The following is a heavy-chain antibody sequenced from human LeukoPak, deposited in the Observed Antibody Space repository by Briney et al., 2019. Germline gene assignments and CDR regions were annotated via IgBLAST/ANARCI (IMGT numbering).Heavy chain of an antibody. Sequence: SVKVSCKASGGTFSSYAISWVRQAPGQGLEWMGGIIPIFGTANYAQKFQGRVTITADESTSTAYMELSSLRSEDAAVYYCARVHSYVQGYSYYYYMDVWGKGTTVTISS. D-gene: IGHD5-18*01. CDR2: IIPIFGTA. CDR3: ARVHSYVQGYSYYYYMDV. CDR1: GGTFSSYA. V-gene: IGHV1-69*13. J-gene: IGHJ6*03.